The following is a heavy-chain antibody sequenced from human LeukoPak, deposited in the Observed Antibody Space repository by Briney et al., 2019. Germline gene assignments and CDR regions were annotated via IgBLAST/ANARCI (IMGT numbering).Heavy chain of an antibody. V-gene: IGHV1-46*01. D-gene: IGHD5-18*01. CDR1: GYTFTSYY. J-gene: IGHJ6*02. Sequence: ASVKVSCKASGYTFTSYYMHWVRPAPGQGLEWMGIINPSGGSTSYAQKFQGRVTMTRDTSTSTVYMELSSLRSEDTAVYYCANARLPSYGMDVWGQGTTVTVSS. CDR3: ANARLPSYGMDV. CDR2: INPSGGST.